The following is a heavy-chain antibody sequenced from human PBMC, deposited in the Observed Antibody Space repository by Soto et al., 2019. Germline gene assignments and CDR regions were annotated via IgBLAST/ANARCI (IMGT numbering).Heavy chain of an antibody. CDR3: ARDLASGSYYFDY. D-gene: IGHD1-26*01. Sequence: ASVKVSCKASGYTFTNYGISWVRQAPGQGLEWMGWISTYNGNINYAQKLQGRVTMTTDTSTSTAYMELRSLRSDDTAVYYCARDLASGSYYFDYWGQGTLVTVSS. J-gene: IGHJ4*02. CDR2: ISTYNGNI. CDR1: GYTFTNYG. V-gene: IGHV1-18*01.